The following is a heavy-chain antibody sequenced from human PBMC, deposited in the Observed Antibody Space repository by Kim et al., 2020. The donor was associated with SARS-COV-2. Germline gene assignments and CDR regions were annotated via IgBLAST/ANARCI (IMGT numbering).Heavy chain of an antibody. CDR3: ASTQQLVNGWFDP. J-gene: IGHJ5*02. D-gene: IGHD6-13*01. Sequence: GGSLRLSCAASGFTFSDYYMSWIRQAPGKGLEWVSYISSSGSTIYYADSVKGRFTISRDNAKNSLYLKMNSLGAEDTAVYYCASTQQLVNGWFDPWGQGTLVTVSS. V-gene: IGHV3-11*04. CDR2: ISSSGSTI. CDR1: GFTFSDYY.